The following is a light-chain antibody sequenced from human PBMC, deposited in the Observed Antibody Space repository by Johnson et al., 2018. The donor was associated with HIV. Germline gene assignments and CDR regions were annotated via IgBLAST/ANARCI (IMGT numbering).Light chain of an antibody. CDR1: SSNIGKNY. Sequence: QLVLTQPPSVSAAPRQKVTISCSGSSSNIGKNYVSWYRHLPGTAPKLLIYENNKRPSGIPDRFSGSKSGTSATLGITGLQTGDEADYYCGTWDSSLSAAVFGTGTKVTVL. CDR3: GTWDSSLSAAV. CDR2: ENN. J-gene: IGLJ1*01. V-gene: IGLV1-51*01.